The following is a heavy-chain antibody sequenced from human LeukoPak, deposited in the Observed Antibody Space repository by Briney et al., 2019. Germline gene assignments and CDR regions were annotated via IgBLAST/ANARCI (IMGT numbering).Heavy chain of an antibody. CDR1: GFTFSDHY. D-gene: IGHD3-22*01. CDR3: ASSSSGYHFDY. J-gene: IGHJ4*02. CDR2: TRNKANSYTT. Sequence: GGSLRLPCAASGFTFSDHYMDWVRQAPGKGLEWVGRTRNKANSYTTEYAASVKGRLTISRDDSKNSLYLQMNSLKTEDTAVYYCASSSSGYHFDYWGQGTLVTVSS. V-gene: IGHV3-72*01.